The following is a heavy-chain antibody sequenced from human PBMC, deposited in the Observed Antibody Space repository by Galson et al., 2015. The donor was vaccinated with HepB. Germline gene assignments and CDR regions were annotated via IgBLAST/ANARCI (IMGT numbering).Heavy chain of an antibody. CDR2: ISSSSSYI. D-gene: IGHD4-17*01. Sequence: SLRLSCAASGFTFSSYSMNWVRQAPGKGLEWVSSISSSSSYIYYADSVKGRFTISRDNAKNSLYLQMNSLRAEDTAVYYCARDRNGDYGDQGNAFDIWGRGTMVTVSS. J-gene: IGHJ3*02. V-gene: IGHV3-21*01. CDR3: ARDRNGDYGDQGNAFDI. CDR1: GFTFSSYS.